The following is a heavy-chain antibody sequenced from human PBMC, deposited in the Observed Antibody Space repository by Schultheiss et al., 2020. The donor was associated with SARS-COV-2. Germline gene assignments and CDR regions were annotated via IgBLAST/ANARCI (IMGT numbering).Heavy chain of an antibody. CDR1: GGSVSSGSYY. CDR2: IYYSGST. V-gene: IGHV4-61*01. D-gene: IGHD3-22*01. CDR3: ARGGYYDIIDAFDI. J-gene: IGHJ3*02. Sequence: SQTLSLTCTVSGGSVSSGSYYWSWIRQPPGKGLEWIGYIYYSGSTNYNPSLKSRVTISVDTSKNQFSLKLSSVTAADTAVYYCARGGYYDIIDAFDIWGQGTMVTVSS.